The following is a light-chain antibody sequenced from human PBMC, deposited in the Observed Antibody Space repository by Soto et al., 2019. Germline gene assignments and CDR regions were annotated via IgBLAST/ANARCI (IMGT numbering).Light chain of an antibody. CDR1: QTVSSSS. V-gene: IGKV3-20*01. Sequence: DIVCAQSPGTLSLSPWERATLSCRASQTVSSSSLAWYQQKPGQAPRLLMYGASSRATGIPDRFSGTGSGTDFTLTISRLEPEDFAVYYCQQYGSLPYTFGLGTKVDIK. CDR2: GAS. J-gene: IGKJ2*01. CDR3: QQYGSLPYT.